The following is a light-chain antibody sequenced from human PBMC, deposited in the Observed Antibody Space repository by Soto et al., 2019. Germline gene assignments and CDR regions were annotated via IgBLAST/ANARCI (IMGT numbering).Light chain of an antibody. V-gene: IGKV3-20*01. CDR1: QSVSSNY. CDR2: GVS. CDR3: QQYGSSPRIT. Sequence: EIVLTQSPGTLSLSPGERATLSCRASQSVSSNYLAWYQQKPGQAPRLLIYGVSSRATGIPDRFSGSGSGTDFTLTISGLEPEDVAVYYCQQYGSSPRITFGQGTRLEIK. J-gene: IGKJ5*01.